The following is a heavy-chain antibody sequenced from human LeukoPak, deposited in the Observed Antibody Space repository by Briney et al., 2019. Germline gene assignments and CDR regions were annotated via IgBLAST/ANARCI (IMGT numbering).Heavy chain of an antibody. CDR2: IKQDGSEK. D-gene: IGHD2-8*01. Sequence: PGGSLRLSCAASGFTFSSNWMSWVRQAPGKGLEWVANIKQDGSEKKYVDSVKGRFTISRDNAKSSLYLQMNSLTAEDTAVYYCAKAGNGFGYWGQGALVTVSS. CDR1: GFTFSSNW. CDR3: AKAGNGFGY. V-gene: IGHV3-7*01. J-gene: IGHJ4*02.